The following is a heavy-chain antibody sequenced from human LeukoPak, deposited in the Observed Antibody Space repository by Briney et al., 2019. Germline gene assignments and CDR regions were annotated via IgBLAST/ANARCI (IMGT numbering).Heavy chain of an antibody. D-gene: IGHD1-1*01. CDR2: IWYDGSNK. J-gene: IGHJ6*04. V-gene: IGHV3-33*01. CDR1: GFTFSSYG. Sequence: GGSLRLSCAASGFTFSSYGMHWVRQAPGKGLEWVAVIWYDGSNKYYADSVKGRFTISRDNSKNTLYLQMNSLRAEDTAVYYCASDRRSGTDYYYGMDVWGKGTTVTVSS. CDR3: ASDRRSGTDYYYGMDV.